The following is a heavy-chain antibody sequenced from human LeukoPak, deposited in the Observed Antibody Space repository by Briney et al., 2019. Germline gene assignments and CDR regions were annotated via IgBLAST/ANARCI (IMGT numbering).Heavy chain of an antibody. J-gene: IGHJ4*02. D-gene: IGHD3-22*01. CDR2: INPSGGST. CDR3: ARALMYYYDSSGYFLGY. V-gene: IGHV1-46*01. Sequence: ASVKVSCKASGYTFTRYYMHWVRQAPGQGLEWMGIINPSGGSTSYAQKFQGRVTMTRDMSTSTVYMELSRLRSDDTAVYYCARALMYYYDSSGYFLGYWGQGTLVTVSS. CDR1: GYTFTRYY.